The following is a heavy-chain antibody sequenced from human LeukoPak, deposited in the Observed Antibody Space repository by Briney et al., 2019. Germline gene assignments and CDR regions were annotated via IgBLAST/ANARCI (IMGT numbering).Heavy chain of an antibody. V-gene: IGHV3-53*01. CDR1: GFTVSSNY. CDR2: IYSGGST. CDR3: AREHYGAGAFDI. Sequence: GGSLRLSRAASGFTVSSNYMSWVRQAPGKGLEWVSVIYSGGSTYYADSVKGRFTISRDNSKNTLYLQMNSLRAEDTAVYYCAREHYGAGAFDIWGQGTMVTVSS. J-gene: IGHJ3*02. D-gene: IGHD4-17*01.